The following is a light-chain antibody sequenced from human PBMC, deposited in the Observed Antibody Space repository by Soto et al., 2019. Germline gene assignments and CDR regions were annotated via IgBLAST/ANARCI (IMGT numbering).Light chain of an antibody. V-gene: IGLV1-40*01. CDR1: RSNIGAGYD. Sequence: QSVLTQPPSVSGAPGQRVAVSCTGSRSNIGAGYDVHWYQQFPGTAPKLLIYGNNNRPSGVPDRFSGSKSGTSAYLAITGLQAEDEADYYCQSYDSSLSGSLFGGGTKVTVL. J-gene: IGLJ2*01. CDR2: GNN. CDR3: QSYDSSLSGSL.